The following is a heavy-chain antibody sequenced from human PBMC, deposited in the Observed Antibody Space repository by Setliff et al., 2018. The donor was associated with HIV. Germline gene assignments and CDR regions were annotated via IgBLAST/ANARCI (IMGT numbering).Heavy chain of an antibody. CDR3: ARSIYGSGTYPLDI. CDR1: GGSIRDYY. Sequence: SETLSLTCRVSGGSIRDYYWNWIRQPAGKGLEWIGRMYYIGDTNYNPSLKSRVIMSMDTSKNQFSLKLTSVTAADTAVYYCARSIYGSGTYPLDIWGPGILVTVSS. J-gene: IGHJ4*02. V-gene: IGHV4-4*07. D-gene: IGHD3-10*01. CDR2: MYYIGDT.